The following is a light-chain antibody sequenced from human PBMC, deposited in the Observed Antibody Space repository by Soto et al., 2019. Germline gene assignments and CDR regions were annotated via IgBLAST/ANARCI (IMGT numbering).Light chain of an antibody. CDR3: HHYGSSPNT. Sequence: IVLTQSPGTMSLSPGERATLSCRASQSVNTNYLAWYQQKPGQAPRLLIPDASSRAYGVPDRFSGSGSGTDFTLTISRLEPEDFAVYYCHHYGSSPNTFGQGTRLEIK. CDR2: DAS. V-gene: IGKV3-20*01. CDR1: QSVNTNY. J-gene: IGKJ5*01.